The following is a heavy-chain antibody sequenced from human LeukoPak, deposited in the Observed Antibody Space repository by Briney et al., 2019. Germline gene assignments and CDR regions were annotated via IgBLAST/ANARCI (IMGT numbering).Heavy chain of an antibody. CDR2: INHSGST. D-gene: IGHD3-10*01. V-gene: IGHV4-34*01. CDR3: ARGLKITMVRGGYTHYFDY. CDR1: GGSFSGYY. J-gene: IGHJ4*02. Sequence: PSETLSLTCAVYGGSFSGYYWSWIRQPPGKGLEWIGEINHSGSTNYNPSLKSRVTISVDTSKNQFSLKLSSVTAADTAVYYCARGLKITMVRGGYTHYFDYWGQGTLVTVSS.